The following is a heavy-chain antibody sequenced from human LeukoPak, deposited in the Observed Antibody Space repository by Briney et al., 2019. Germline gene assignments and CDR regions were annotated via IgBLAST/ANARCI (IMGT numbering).Heavy chain of an antibody. CDR1: GGSISSYY. J-gene: IGHJ4*02. CDR3: ARVRKGWELLRPDY. D-gene: IGHD1-26*01. CDR2: IYTSGST. V-gene: IGHV4-4*07. Sequence: SETLSLTCTVSGGSISSYYWSWIRQPAGKGLEWIGRIYTSGSTNYNPSLKSRVTMSVDTSKNQFSLKLSSVTAADTAVYYCARVRKGWELLRPDYWGQGTLVTVSS.